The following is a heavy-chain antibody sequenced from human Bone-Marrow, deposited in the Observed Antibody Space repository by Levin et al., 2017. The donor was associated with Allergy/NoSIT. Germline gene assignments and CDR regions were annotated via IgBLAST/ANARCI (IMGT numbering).Heavy chain of an antibody. CDR3: ASARELTDYDFRSGKTLYYYYVDV. CDR1: GGSFSAFY. Sequence: PSETLSLTCAVYGGSFSAFYWTWIRQAPGKGLEWIGEINHTGRANYNPSLKSRVTISIDASKNQFSLKLRSVTAADAGLYYCASARELTDYDFRSGKTLYYYYVDVWGKGTTVTVSS. V-gene: IGHV4-34*01. CDR2: INHTGRA. J-gene: IGHJ6*03. D-gene: IGHD3-3*01.